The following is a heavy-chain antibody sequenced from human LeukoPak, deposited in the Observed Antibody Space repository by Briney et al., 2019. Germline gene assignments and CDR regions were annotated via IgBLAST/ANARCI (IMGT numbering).Heavy chain of an antibody. CDR1: GFSFSSSG. CDR3: AKSSAGITWFDP. V-gene: IGHV3-30*02. D-gene: IGHD1-7*01. CDR2: TRFDDSYK. J-gene: IGHJ5*02. Sequence: GGSLRLACAASGFSFSSSGMHWVRQAPGKGPEWVAFTRFDDSYKAYGNSVKGRFTISRDNSKNTLYLQMDSLRSDDTAVYYCAKSSAGITWFDPWGQGTLVIVSS.